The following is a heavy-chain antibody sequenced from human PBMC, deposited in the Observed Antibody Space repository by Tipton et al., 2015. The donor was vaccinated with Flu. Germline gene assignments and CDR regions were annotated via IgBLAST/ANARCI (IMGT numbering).Heavy chain of an antibody. V-gene: IGHV1-18*01. CDR2: ISAYYGNT. CDR1: GYTFTSYG. D-gene: IGHD3-22*01. J-gene: IGHJ6*02. CDR3: ARDSQLLRVYYYSGMDV. Sequence: QVQLVQSGAEVKKPGASVKVSCKASGYTFTSYGVSWVRQAPGQGLEWMGWISAYYGNTNYEEKFQGRVTMTTDTFTSTAYMELRSLRSDDTAVYYCARDSQLLRVYYYSGMDVWGRGTTVTVSS.